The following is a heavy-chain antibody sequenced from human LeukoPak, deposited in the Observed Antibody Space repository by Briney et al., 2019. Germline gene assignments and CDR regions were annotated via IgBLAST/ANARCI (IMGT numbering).Heavy chain of an antibody. CDR2: IIPIFGTA. D-gene: IGHD2-2*01. J-gene: IGHJ4*02. Sequence: GASVKVSCKASGGTFSSYAISWVRQAPGQGLEWMGGIIPIFGTANYAQKFQGRVTITADESTSTAYMELSSLRSEDTAVYYCARDTSSDLVRILDYWGQGTLVTVSS. V-gene: IGHV1-69*13. CDR1: GGTFSSYA. CDR3: ARDTSSDLVRILDY.